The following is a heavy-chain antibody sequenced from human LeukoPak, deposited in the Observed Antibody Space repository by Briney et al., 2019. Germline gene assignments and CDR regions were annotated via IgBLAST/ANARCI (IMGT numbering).Heavy chain of an antibody. CDR2: INPNSGGT. CDR3: ARTGGSSYAPFRFDY. CDR1: GYTFTGYY. J-gene: IGHJ4*02. Sequence: ASVKVSCKASGYTFTGYYMHWVRQAPGQGLEWMGWINPNSGGTNYAQKSQGRVTMTRDTSISTAYMELSRLRSDDTAVYYCARTGGSSYAPFRFDYWGQGTLVTVSS. D-gene: IGHD2-2*01. V-gene: IGHV1-2*02.